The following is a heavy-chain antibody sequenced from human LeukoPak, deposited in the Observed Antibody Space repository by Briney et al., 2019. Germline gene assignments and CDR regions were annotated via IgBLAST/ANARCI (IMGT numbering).Heavy chain of an antibody. CDR2: ISDSGGST. V-gene: IGHV3-23*01. J-gene: IGHJ4*02. Sequence: GLSLRLSCAASGLTFSSYAMSWVRQAPGKGLEWVLAISDSGGSTYDADSVKRRFTISRDNSKHTLYLQMNSQRAEDTAVYYCAKDTSIGRYCTNGVCSPFDYWGQGTLVTASS. CDR1: GLTFSSYA. CDR3: AKDTSIGRYCTNGVCSPFDY. D-gene: IGHD2-8*01.